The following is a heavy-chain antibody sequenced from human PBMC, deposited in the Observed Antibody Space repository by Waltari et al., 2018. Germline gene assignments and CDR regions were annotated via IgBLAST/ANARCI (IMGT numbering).Heavy chain of an antibody. CDR2: IYYTENR. CDR3: ATTVPAGGSSFDY. CDR1: GASISSPHFF. D-gene: IGHD3-10*01. Sequence: HLQLQVSGPGLVKPSETLSLTCPVSGASISSPHFFWGWIRQSPGKGLEWIGTIYYTENRYCNPSLKSRLRRSQDASKTGLSLKLNSATAADTAVYYCATTVPAGGSSFDYWTQGTLVTVSS. J-gene: IGHJ4*02. V-gene: IGHV4-39*07.